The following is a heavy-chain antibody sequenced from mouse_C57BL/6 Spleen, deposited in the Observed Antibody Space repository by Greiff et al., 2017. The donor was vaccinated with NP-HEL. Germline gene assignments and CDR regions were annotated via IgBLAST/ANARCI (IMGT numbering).Heavy chain of an antibody. Sequence: EVQLQQSGPVLVKPGASVKMSCKASGYTFTDYYMNWVKQSHGKSLEWIGVINPYNGGTSYNQKFKGKATLTVDKSSSTAYMELNSLTSEDSAVYYCARSDSSGYGDFDFWGQGTTLTVSS. V-gene: IGHV1-19*01. CDR3: ARSDSSGYGDFDF. CDR1: GYTFTDYY. J-gene: IGHJ2*01. D-gene: IGHD3-2*02. CDR2: INPYNGGT.